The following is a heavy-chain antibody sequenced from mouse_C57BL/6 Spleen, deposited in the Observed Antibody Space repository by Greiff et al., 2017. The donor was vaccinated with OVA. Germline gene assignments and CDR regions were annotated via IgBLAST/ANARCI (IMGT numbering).Heavy chain of an antibody. CDR3: ARGYDYDGAMDY. CDR1: GYAFSSYW. J-gene: IGHJ4*01. D-gene: IGHD2-4*01. CDR2: IYPGDGDT. V-gene: IGHV1-80*01. Sequence: QVQLQQSGAELVKPGASVKISCKASGYAFSSYWMNWVKQRPGKGLEWIGQIYPGDGDTNYNGKFKGKATLTADKSSSTAYMQLSSLTSEDSAVYFCARGYDYDGAMDYWGQGTSVTVSS.